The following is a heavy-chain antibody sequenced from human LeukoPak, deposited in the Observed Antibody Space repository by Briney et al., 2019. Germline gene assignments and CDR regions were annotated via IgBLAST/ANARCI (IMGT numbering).Heavy chain of an antibody. V-gene: IGHV5-51*01. CDR3: ARQFGSYYYDSSAYYYYFDY. CDR1: GYSFSSYW. Sequence: GESLKISCKGSGYSFSSYWTGWVRQMPGKGLEWMGIIYPGDSDTRYSPSFQGQVTISADKSISTAYLQWSSLKASDTAMYYCARQFGSYYYDSSAYYYYFDYWAQGTLVTVSS. D-gene: IGHD3-22*01. J-gene: IGHJ4*02. CDR2: IYPGDSDT.